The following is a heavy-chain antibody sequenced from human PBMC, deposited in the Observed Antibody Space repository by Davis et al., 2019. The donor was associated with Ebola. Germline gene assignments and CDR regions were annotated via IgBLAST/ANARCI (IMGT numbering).Heavy chain of an antibody. D-gene: IGHD3-3*01. J-gene: IGHJ4*02. CDR2: ISGSGGST. V-gene: IGHV3-23*01. CDR1: GFTFSSYA. Sequence: GESLKISCAASGFTFSSYAMSWVRQAPGKGLEWVSAISGSGGSTYYADSVKGRFTISRDNSKNTLYLQMNSLRAEDTAVYYCAGSQNYDFWSGFWGQGTLVTVSS. CDR3: AGSQNYDFWSGF.